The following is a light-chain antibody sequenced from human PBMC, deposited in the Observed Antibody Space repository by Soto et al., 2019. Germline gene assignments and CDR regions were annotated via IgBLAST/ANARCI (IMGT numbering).Light chain of an antibody. CDR1: QSVSSSY. J-gene: IGKJ1*01. V-gene: IGKV3-20*01. Sequence: EIVLTQSPGTLSLSPGERGTLSCRASQSVSSSYLAWYQQKPGQAPRLLMYGTSTRATGTPDRFSGSGSGKDLTLTISSLEPEDGAVYYCQQYGSSPRKFGQGTKVEVK. CDR3: QQYGSSPRK. CDR2: GTS.